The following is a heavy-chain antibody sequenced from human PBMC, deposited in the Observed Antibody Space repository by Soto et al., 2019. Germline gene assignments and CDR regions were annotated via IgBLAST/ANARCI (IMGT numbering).Heavy chain of an antibody. Sequence: GASVKVSCKASGGTFSSYAISWVRQAPGQGLEWMGGIIPIFGTANYAQKFQGRVTITGDESTSTAYMELSSLRSEDTAVYYCASLCGGSCYDSDVWGQGTTVTVSS. D-gene: IGHD2-15*01. V-gene: IGHV1-69*13. CDR3: ASLCGGSCYDSDV. CDR2: IIPIFGTA. J-gene: IGHJ6*02. CDR1: GGTFSSYA.